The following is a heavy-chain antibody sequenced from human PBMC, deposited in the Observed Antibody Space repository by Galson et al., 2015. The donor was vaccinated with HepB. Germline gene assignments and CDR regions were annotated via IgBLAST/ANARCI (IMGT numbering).Heavy chain of an antibody. CDR2: IYYSGGT. D-gene: IGHD4-11*01. Sequence: CTVSGDSISSSSYNWGWIRQPPGKGLEWIGNIYYSGGTYYNPSLKSRVTMSVDTSKNQFSLKLSSVTAADTAVYYCAGYYSNYVDYWGQGTLVTVSS. CDR3: AGYYSNYVDY. V-gene: IGHV4-39*01. J-gene: IGHJ4*02. CDR1: GDSISSSSYN.